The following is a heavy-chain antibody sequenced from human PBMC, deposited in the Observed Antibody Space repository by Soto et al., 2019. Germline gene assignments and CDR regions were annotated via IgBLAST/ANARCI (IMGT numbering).Heavy chain of an antibody. D-gene: IGHD3-3*01. Sequence: SETLSLTCTVSGGSISSGDYYWSWIRQPPGKGLEWIGYIYYSGSTYYNPSLKSRVTISVDTSKNQFSLKLSSVTAADTAVYYCARGSSFLEWLYCPGFDPWGQGTLVTVSS. J-gene: IGHJ5*02. CDR1: GGSISSGDYY. CDR2: IYYSGST. CDR3: ARGSSFLEWLYCPGFDP. V-gene: IGHV4-30-4*01.